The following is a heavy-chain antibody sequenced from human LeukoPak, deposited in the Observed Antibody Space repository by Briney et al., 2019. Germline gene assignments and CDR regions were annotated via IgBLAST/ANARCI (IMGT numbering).Heavy chain of an antibody. D-gene: IGHD3-9*01. Sequence: PSETLSLTCTVSGGSIIGGDYYWTWVRQPPGKGREWIVYIYYSGYENTYSKPSLKSRITMSGDTSKNQFSLKLSSVTAADRAVYFWARERGGEVRYFDWSADMDAFEIWGLGTMVAVSS. V-gene: IGHV4-30-4*02. CDR3: ARERGGEVRYFDWSADMDAFEI. CDR2: IYYSGYENT. CDR1: GGSIIGGDYY. J-gene: IGHJ3*02.